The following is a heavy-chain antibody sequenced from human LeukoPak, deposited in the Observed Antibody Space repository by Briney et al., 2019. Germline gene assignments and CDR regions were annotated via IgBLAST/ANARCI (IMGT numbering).Heavy chain of an antibody. V-gene: IGHV3-48*01. J-gene: IGHJ4*02. CDR2: ISSSSSTI. CDR3: ARYYYDSSGYSKGDY. D-gene: IGHD3-22*01. Sequence: GVLRLSCAASGFTFSSYSMNWVRQAPGKGLEWVSYISSSSSTIYYADSVKGRFTISRDNAKNSLYLQMNSLRAEDTAVYYCARYYYDSSGYSKGDYWGQGTLVTVSS. CDR1: GFTFSSYS.